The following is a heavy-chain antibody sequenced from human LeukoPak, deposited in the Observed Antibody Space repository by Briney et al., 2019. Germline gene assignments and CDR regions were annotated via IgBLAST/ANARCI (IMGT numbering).Heavy chain of an antibody. CDR3: IVVVTGIPR. V-gene: IGHV3-7*01. CDR2: IKQDGSEK. J-gene: IGHJ4*02. CDR1: GFTFRNYW. Sequence: GGSLRLSCAASGFTFRNYWMTWVRQAPGKGLEWVANIKQDGSEKYYVASVKGRFTISRDNADNPLSLQMNSLRAEDTAVYYCIVVVTGIPRWGQGTLVTVSS. D-gene: IGHD2-21*02.